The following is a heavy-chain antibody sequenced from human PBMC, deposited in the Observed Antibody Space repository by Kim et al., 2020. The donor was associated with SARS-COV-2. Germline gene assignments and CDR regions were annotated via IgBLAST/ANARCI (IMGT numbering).Heavy chain of an antibody. J-gene: IGHJ4*02. V-gene: IGHV4-59*13. Sequence: SETLSLTCTISGGSFSTYYWSWIRQPPGKRLEWIGHVYYSGRFSYNPSLEGRVTISIDTSKSQFSLRLNSVTAADTAVYYCARGDQYGATFFDFWGQGSLVSVSS. CDR3: ARGDQYGATFFDF. D-gene: IGHD1-26*01. CDR2: VYYSGRF. CDR1: GGSFSTYY.